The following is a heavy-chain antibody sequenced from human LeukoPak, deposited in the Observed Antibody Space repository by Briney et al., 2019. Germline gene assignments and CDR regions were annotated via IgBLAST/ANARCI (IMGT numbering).Heavy chain of an antibody. CDR3: ARGRGSYSSGHDY. J-gene: IGHJ4*02. D-gene: IGHD6-19*01. Sequence: SETLSLTCAVYGGSFSGYYWSWIRQPPGKGLEWIGEINHSGSTNYNPSLKSRVTISVDTSKNQFSLKLSSVTAADTAVYYCARGRGSYSSGHDYWGQGTLVTVSS. V-gene: IGHV4-34*01. CDR1: GGSFSGYY. CDR2: INHSGST.